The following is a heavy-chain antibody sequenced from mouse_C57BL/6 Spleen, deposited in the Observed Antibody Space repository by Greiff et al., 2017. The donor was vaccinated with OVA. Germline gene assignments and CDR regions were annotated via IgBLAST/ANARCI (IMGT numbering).Heavy chain of an antibody. V-gene: IGHV1-64*01. CDR1: GYTFTSYW. D-gene: IGHD2-4*01. Sequence: QVQLQQPGAELVKPGASVKLSCKASGYTFTSYWMHWVKQRPGQGLEWIGMIHPNSGSTNYNEKFTSKATLTVDKSSSTAYMQLSSLTSEDSAVYYCARPYDYDGRVWFAYWGQGTLVTVSA. J-gene: IGHJ3*01. CDR3: ARPYDYDGRVWFAY. CDR2: IHPNSGST.